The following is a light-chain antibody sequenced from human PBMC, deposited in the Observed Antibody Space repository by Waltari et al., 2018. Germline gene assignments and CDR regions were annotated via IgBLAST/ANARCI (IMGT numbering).Light chain of an antibody. J-gene: IGKJ2*01. Sequence: EIVMTQSPATLSVSPGERATLSCRASQSVSSNLAWYHQKPGQAPRLLIYGVSTRATGIPARFSGSGSGTEFTLTISSLQSEDFAVYYCQQYNNWPPLYTFGQGTKLEIK. CDR1: QSVSSN. CDR2: GVS. CDR3: QQYNNWPPLYT. V-gene: IGKV3-15*01.